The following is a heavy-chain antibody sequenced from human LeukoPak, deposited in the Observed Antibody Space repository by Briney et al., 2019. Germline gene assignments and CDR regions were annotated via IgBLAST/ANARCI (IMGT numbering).Heavy chain of an antibody. CDR1: GGSINSGAYY. Sequence: PSETLSLTCTVSGGSINSGAYYWSWIRQPAGKGLEWIGRIYSSGSTNYNPSLKSRVTMSVDTSKNQFSLKLSSVTAADTAVYYCARVRFGEFHNWFDPWGQGTLVTVSS. D-gene: IGHD3-10*01. CDR2: IYSSGST. J-gene: IGHJ5*02. CDR3: ARVRFGEFHNWFDP. V-gene: IGHV4-61*02.